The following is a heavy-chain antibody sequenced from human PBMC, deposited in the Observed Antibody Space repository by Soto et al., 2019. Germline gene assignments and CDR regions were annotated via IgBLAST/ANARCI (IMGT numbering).Heavy chain of an antibody. D-gene: IGHD2-15*01. CDR2: IYRDGRT. Sequence: GGSLRLSCAASGFTFSSYSMNWVRQAPGKGLEWVSVIYRDGRTYYADSVKGRFTISRDHSKNTLYLQMNSLRAEDTAVYYCTRDPVDSPVFDYWGQGTLVTVSS. CDR1: GFTFSSYS. V-gene: IGHV3-66*01. J-gene: IGHJ4*02. CDR3: TRDPVDSPVFDY.